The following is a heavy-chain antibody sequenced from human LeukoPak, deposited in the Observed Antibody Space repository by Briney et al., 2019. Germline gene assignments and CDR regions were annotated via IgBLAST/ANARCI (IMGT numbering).Heavy chain of an antibody. CDR1: GYTFTGYY. CDR2: INPNSGGT. Sequence: ASVKVSCKASGYTFTGYYMHWVRPAPGQGLEWMGWINPNSGGTNYAQKFQGWVTMTRDTSISTAYMELSRLRSDDTAVYYCARVNSGYDGSLDYWGQGTLVTVSS. J-gene: IGHJ4*02. CDR3: ARVNSGYDGSLDY. D-gene: IGHD5-12*01. V-gene: IGHV1-2*04.